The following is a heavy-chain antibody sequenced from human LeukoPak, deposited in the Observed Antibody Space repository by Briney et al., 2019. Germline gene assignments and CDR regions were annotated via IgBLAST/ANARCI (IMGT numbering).Heavy chain of an antibody. J-gene: IGHJ4*02. Sequence: GGSLRLSCAASGFTFSTYTMNWVRQAPGKGLEWVSYITGSTTTIYYADSVKGRFTISRDNSKNTLYLQMNSLRAEDTAVYYCARESSGWYRGPFDYWGQGTLVTVSS. V-gene: IGHV3-48*01. CDR3: ARESSGWYRGPFDY. CDR2: ITGSTTTI. CDR1: GFTFSTYT. D-gene: IGHD6-19*01.